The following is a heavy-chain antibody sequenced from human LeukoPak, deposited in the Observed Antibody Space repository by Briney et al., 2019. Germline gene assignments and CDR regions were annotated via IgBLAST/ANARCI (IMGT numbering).Heavy chain of an antibody. CDR1: GGSISGSY. V-gene: IGHV4-59*01. J-gene: IGHJ4*02. D-gene: IGHD4-17*01. CDR3: PGGIECYGDHGR. Sequence: SETLSLTCTVSGGSISGSYCSWIRQPPGKGLEWIAYMYNSGSTNYKTSLTSLDTISIDPSKNQFSLTQSSLTAADTPIYYCPGGIECYGDHGRWGQGILVTVSS. CDR2: MYNSGST.